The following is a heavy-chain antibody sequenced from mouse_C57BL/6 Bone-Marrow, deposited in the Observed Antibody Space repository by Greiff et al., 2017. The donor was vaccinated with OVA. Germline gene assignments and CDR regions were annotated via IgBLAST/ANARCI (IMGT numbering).Heavy chain of an antibody. CDR3: ARQGGFILYWYFDV. CDR2: ISSGGSYT. J-gene: IGHJ1*03. D-gene: IGHD1-1*01. V-gene: IGHV5-6*01. Sequence: EVKLVESGGDLVKPGGFLKLSCAASGFTFSSYGMSWVRQTPDKRLEWVATISSGGSYTYYPDSVKGRFTISRDNAKNTLYLQMSSLKSEDTAMYYCARQGGFILYWYFDVWGTGTTVTVSS. CDR1: GFTFSSYG.